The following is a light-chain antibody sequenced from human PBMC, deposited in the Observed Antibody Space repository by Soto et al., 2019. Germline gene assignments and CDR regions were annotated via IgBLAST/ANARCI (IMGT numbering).Light chain of an antibody. CDR3: SSYTSSSIRV. Sequence: QSALTQPASVSGSPGQSITISCTGTSSDVGGYNYVSWYQQHPGKAPKLMIYDVSNRPSGVSNRFSGSKSANTASLTISGLQAEDEADYYCSSYTSSSIRVFRTGTKLTVL. J-gene: IGLJ1*01. CDR1: SSDVGGYNY. CDR2: DVS. V-gene: IGLV2-14*01.